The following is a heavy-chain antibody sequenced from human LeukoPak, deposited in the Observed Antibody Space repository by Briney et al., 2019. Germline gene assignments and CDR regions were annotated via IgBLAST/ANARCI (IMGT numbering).Heavy chain of an antibody. CDR1: GFTFSSYA. Sequence: GGSLRLSCAASGFTFSSYAMSWVRQAPGKGLEWVSAISGSGGSTYYADSVKGRFTISRDNSKNTLYLQMNSLRAEDTAVYYCTKPLTPYYYYGKDVWGQGTTVTVSS. D-gene: IGHD3-9*01. CDR2: ISGSGGST. CDR3: TKPLTPYYYYGKDV. V-gene: IGHV3-23*01. J-gene: IGHJ6*02.